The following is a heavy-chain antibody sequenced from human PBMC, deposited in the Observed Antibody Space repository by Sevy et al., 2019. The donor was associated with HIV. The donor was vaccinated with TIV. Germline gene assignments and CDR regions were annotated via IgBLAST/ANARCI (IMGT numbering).Heavy chain of an antibody. CDR1: GFTFSSYA. V-gene: IGHV3-23*01. J-gene: IGHJ4*02. CDR2: ISGSGGST. Sequence: GGSLRLSCAASGFTFSSYAMSWVRQAPGKGLEWVSAISGSGGSTYYADSVKGRFTISRDNSKNTLYLQMNSLRAEDTAGYYCATRYGDYFPYFDYWGQGTLVTVSS. D-gene: IGHD4-17*01. CDR3: ATRYGDYFPYFDY.